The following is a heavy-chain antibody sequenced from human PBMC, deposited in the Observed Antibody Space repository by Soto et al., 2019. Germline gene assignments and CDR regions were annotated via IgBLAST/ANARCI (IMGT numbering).Heavy chain of an antibody. J-gene: IGHJ5*02. D-gene: IGHD3-10*01. CDR2: IYHSGST. V-gene: IGHV4-4*02. CDR1: GGSISSSIW. CDR3: AKSGTGGYSDYYVAQPYLFAP. Sequence: SETLSLTCAVSGGSISSSIWWSWVRQPPGKGLEWIGEIYHSGSTNYNPSLKSRVTISVDKSKNQFSLKLSSVTAADTAVYYSAKSGTGGYSDYYVAQPYLFAPSAQGTLDPGSS.